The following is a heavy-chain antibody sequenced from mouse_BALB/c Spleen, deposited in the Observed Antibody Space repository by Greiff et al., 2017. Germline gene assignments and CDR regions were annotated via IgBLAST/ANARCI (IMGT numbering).Heavy chain of an antibody. CDR3: ARVPHYYGSSPWYFDV. V-gene: IGHV5-6-5*01. J-gene: IGHJ1*01. Sequence: EVQLVESGGGLVKPGGSLKLSCAASGFTFSSYAMSWVRQTPEKRLEWVASISSGGSTYYPDSVKGRFIISRDNARNILYLQMSSLRSEDTAMYYCARVPHYYGSSPWYFDVWGAGTTVTVSS. CDR1: GFTFSSYA. CDR2: ISSGGST. D-gene: IGHD1-1*01.